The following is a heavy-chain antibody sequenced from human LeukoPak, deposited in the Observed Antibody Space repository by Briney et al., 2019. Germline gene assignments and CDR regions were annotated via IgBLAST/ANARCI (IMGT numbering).Heavy chain of an antibody. Sequence: PSETLSLTCTVSGGSISSYYWSWLRQPPGKGLEWIRYIYYSGSTNYNPSLKSRVTISVDTSKNQFSLKLSSVTAGDTAVYYCARSVQSYGRPYFDYWGQGTLVTVSS. J-gene: IGHJ4*02. V-gene: IGHV4-59*01. CDR1: GGSISSYY. CDR3: ARSVQSYGRPYFDY. D-gene: IGHD5-18*01. CDR2: IYYSGST.